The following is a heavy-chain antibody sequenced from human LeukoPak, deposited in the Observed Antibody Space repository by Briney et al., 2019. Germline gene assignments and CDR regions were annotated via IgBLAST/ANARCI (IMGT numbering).Heavy chain of an antibody. CDR3: AKTVKYSSGWYYDY. D-gene: IGHD6-19*01. Sequence: GGSLRLSCAASGFSFSTYEMNWVRQAPGKGLEWVSAISGSGGSTYYADSVKGRFTISRDNSKNTLYLQMNSLRAEDTAVYYCAKTVKYSSGWYYDYWGQGTLVTVSS. V-gene: IGHV3-23*01. J-gene: IGHJ4*02. CDR2: ISGSGGST. CDR1: GFSFSTYE.